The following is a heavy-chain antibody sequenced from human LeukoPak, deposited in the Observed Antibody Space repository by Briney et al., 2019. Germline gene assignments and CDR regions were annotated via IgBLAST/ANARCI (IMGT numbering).Heavy chain of an antibody. Sequence: ASVRVSSMPSVYTFTLSGIRWVRQAREERGGRVGWMSTYNGYSKYAQNLQGRVTMTADTSTSTAYMELSSLRSDDTAVYYCAKNSSGGYSDYWGQGTLVTVSS. CDR3: AKNSSGGYSDY. CDR1: VYTFTLSG. V-gene: IGHV1-18*01. J-gene: IGHJ4*02. D-gene: IGHD6-19*01. CDR2: MSTYNGYS.